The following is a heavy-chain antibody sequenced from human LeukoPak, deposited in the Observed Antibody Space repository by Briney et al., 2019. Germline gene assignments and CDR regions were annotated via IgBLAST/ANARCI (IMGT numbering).Heavy chain of an antibody. D-gene: IGHD2-15*01. CDR3: ARGCSGVGCYGTSFDY. CDR2: INTNTGDP. CDR1: GYSFSTYA. J-gene: IGHJ4*02. V-gene: IGHV7-4-1*02. Sequence: ASVKVSCKASGYSFSTYAVNWVRQAPGQGLEWMGWINTNTGDPTYVQGFTGRFVFSLDTSVSTAYLQITSLQAEDTAVYYCARGCSGVGCYGTSFDYWGQGTLVSVSS.